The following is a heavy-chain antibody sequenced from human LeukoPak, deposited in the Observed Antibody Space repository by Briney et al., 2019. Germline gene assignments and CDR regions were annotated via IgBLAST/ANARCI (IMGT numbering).Heavy chain of an antibody. V-gene: IGHV4-4*09. CDR1: GGSITTYN. D-gene: IGHD2-2*01. J-gene: IGHJ4*02. Sequence: SETLSLTCTVSGGSITTYNWIWIRQTPGQAREGIGHIYSSGATKYNPSLKSRATILLDTSKHQLSLKLSSVSAADTAVYYCARRTPGPQLDEYVAYFFDHWGQGTQVTVSS. CDR3: ARRTPGPQLDEYVAYFFDH. CDR2: IYSSGAT.